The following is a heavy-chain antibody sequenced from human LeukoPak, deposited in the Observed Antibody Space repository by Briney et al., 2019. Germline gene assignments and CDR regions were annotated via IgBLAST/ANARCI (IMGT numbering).Heavy chain of an antibody. Sequence: GGSLRLSCAASGFTFSDHYMDWVRQAPGKGLEWVGRSRNKAKSYTTEYAASVKGRFTISRDDSKNSLYLQMNSLRAEDTAVYYCAKRLAVAHDAFDIWGQGTMVTVSS. CDR3: AKRLAVAHDAFDI. V-gene: IGHV3-72*01. D-gene: IGHD6-19*01. CDR2: SRNKAKSYTT. J-gene: IGHJ3*02. CDR1: GFTFSDHY.